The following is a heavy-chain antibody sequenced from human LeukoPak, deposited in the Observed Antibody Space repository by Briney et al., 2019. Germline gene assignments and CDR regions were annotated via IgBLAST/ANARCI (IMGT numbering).Heavy chain of an antibody. V-gene: IGHV3-15*01. CDR2: IKSKIDGETI. CDR1: GFTFSNAW. CDR3: AKMWQQLVRFAGFDI. J-gene: IGHJ3*02. Sequence: GGSLRLSCAGSGFTFSNAWLTWVRQAPGRRLEWIGRIKSKIDGETIDYAAPVKGRFTISRDDSKNTLYLQMNSLRAEDTAVYYCAKMWQQLVRFAGFDIWGQGTMVTVSS. D-gene: IGHD6-13*01.